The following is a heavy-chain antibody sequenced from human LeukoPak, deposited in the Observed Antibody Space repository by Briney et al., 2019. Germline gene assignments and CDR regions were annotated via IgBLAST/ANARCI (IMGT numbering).Heavy chain of an antibody. CDR2: IYPGDSDT. D-gene: IGHD2-15*01. Sequence: GESLKISCKGSGYSFTTYWIGWVRQMPGKGLEWVGIIYPGDSDTRYSPSFQGQVTISADKSISTAYLQWSSLKASDTAMYYCARQRYCSSGSCRGMDVWGQGTTVTVSS. J-gene: IGHJ6*02. CDR3: ARQRYCSSGSCRGMDV. V-gene: IGHV5-51*01. CDR1: GYSFTTYW.